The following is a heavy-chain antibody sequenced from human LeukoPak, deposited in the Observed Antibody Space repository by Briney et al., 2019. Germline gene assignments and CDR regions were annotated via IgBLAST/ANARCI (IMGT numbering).Heavy chain of an antibody. D-gene: IGHD3-3*01. CDR3: ATDVRNTIFGVAPRPAYSIRFGP. CDR2: IYHSGST. Sequence: SETLSLTCAVSGYSISSGYYWGWIRQPPGKGLEWIGSIYHSGSTYYNPSLKSRVTISVDTSKNQFSLKLSSVTAADTAVYYCATDVRNTIFGVAPRPAYSIRFGPWGQGTLVTVSP. V-gene: IGHV4-38-2*02. CDR1: GYSISSGYY. J-gene: IGHJ5*02.